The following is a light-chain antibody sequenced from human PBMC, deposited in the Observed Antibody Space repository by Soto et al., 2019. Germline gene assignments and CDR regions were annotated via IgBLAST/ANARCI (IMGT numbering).Light chain of an antibody. CDR3: QQSDSFPPT. Sequence: DIQMTQSPSPVSASVGDRDTISCRASQGVKNWIAWYHQKPGKAPKLLIYAASRLQIVVPSRFSGSGSGTDFTLTIITLQTEDFATYYCQQSDSFPPTFGQGKKVETK. CDR2: AAS. V-gene: IGKV1-12*01. J-gene: IGKJ1*01. CDR1: QGVKNW.